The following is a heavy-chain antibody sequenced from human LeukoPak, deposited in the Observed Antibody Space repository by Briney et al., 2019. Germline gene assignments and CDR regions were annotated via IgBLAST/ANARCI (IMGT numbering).Heavy chain of an antibody. CDR1: GFTFSSYG. J-gene: IGHJ4*02. CDR2: IRYDGSNK. Sequence: GGSLRLSCAASGFTFSSYGMHWVRQAPGKGLEWVAFIRYDGSNKYFADSVKGRFTISRDNSKNTLYLQMNSLRAEDTAVYYCAKTMSPYYYDSSGFWGQGTLVTVSS. D-gene: IGHD3-22*01. V-gene: IGHV3-30*02. CDR3: AKTMSPYYYDSSGF.